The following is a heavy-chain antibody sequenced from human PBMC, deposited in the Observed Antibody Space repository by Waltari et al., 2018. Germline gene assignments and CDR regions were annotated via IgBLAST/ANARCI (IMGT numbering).Heavy chain of an antibody. CDR3: AKDLEQWLAPFDY. Sequence: EVQLLESGGGLVQPGGSLRLSCAASGFTFSSYAMSWVRQAPGKGLEWFSVIYSGGSTYNADAVKGRFTISRDNSKNTLYLQMNSLRAEDTAVYYCAKDLEQWLAPFDYWGQGTLVTVSS. V-gene: IGHV3-23*03. CDR2: IYSGGST. CDR1: GFTFSSYA. D-gene: IGHD6-19*01. J-gene: IGHJ4*02.